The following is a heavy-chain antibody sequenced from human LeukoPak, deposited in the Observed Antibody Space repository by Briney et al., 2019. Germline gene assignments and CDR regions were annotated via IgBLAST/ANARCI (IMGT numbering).Heavy chain of an antibody. V-gene: IGHV3-11*01. CDR2: ISSSGSAI. J-gene: IGHJ4*02. D-gene: IGHD5-24*01. Sequence: GGSLRLSCAASGFTFSDYYMNWIRQTPGKGLEWVSYISSSGSAIYYTDSVKGRFTISRDNAKTSLYLQMNSLRAEDTAVYYCARGRDGYNWGNDYWGQGTLVTVSS. CDR1: GFTFSDYY. CDR3: ARGRDGYNWGNDY.